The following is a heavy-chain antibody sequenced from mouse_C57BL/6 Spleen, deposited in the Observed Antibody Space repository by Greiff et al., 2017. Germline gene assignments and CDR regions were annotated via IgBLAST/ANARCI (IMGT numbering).Heavy chain of an antibody. CDR3: ARHGYYYGSTFDY. CDR1: GYSFTEYT. V-gene: IGHV1-62-2*01. J-gene: IGHJ2*01. Sequence: LQESGAELVKPGASVKLSCKASGYSFTEYTIHVVKQRSGQGLERIGWFYTGSGSIKYNETFKDMATLTADKSSSNVYMELSTLTSEASAGDCCARHGYYYGSTFDYWGQGTTLTVSS. D-gene: IGHD1-1*01. CDR2: FYTGSGSI.